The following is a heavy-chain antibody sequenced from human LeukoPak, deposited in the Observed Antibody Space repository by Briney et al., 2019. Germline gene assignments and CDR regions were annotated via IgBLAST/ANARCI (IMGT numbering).Heavy chain of an antibody. D-gene: IGHD1-26*01. CDR1: GYSFTAYH. CDR3: ARWELSGEGRYFDY. CDR2: INPNTGGT. Sequence: ASVKVSCKAYGYSFTAYHMHWVRQAPGQGLEWMGWINPNTGGTGYAQKFQDWVTMTRDTSISTVYMELNRLKSDDTAVYYCARWELSGEGRYFDYWGQGTLVTVSS. J-gene: IGHJ4*02. V-gene: IGHV1-2*04.